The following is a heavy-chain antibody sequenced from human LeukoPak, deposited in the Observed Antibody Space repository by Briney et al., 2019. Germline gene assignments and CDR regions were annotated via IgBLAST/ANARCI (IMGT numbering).Heavy chain of an antibody. J-gene: IGHJ4*02. D-gene: IGHD5-12*01. CDR3: ALIRMVATIIDY. V-gene: IGHV4-4*07. CDR1: GGSISSYY. Sequence: SETLSLTCTVSGGSISSYYWSWIRQPAGKGLEWIGRIYTSGSTNYNPSLKSRVTMSVDTSKNQFSLKLSSVTAADTAVYYCALIRMVATIIDYWGQGTLVTVSS. CDR2: IYTSGST.